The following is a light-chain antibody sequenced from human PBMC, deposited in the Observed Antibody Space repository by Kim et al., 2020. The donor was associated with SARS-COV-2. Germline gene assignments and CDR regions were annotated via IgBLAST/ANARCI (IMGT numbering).Light chain of an antibody. CDR3: QQRNYWPRT. V-gene: IGKV3-11*01. CDR2: DVS. CDR1: QSVNSY. J-gene: IGKJ1*01. Sequence: LYPGERATLSGRASQSVNSYLAGYQHKPGQAPRLLIYDVSNRATGIPARFSGSGSGTDCTLTISSLEPEDFAVYYCQQRNYWPRTFGQGTKVDI.